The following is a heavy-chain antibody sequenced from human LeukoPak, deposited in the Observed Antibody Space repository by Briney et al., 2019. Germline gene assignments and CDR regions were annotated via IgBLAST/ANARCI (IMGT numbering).Heavy chain of an antibody. Sequence: GGSLRLSCAASGFTFSSYWMSWVRQAPGKGLEWVSVIYSSGDTHYADSVKGRFIISRDNPRNTLYLQMNSLRAEDTAVYYCARGLPKDVWGQGTTVTVSS. CDR3: ARGLPKDV. CDR1: GFTFSSYW. V-gene: IGHV3-53*01. CDR2: IYSSGDT. J-gene: IGHJ6*02.